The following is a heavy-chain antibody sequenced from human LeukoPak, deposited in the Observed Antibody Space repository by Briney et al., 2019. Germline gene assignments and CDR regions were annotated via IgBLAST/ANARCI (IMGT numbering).Heavy chain of an antibody. V-gene: IGHV4-4*02. D-gene: IGHD1-26*01. CDR2: IYHSGST. J-gene: IGHJ4*02. Sequence: SETLSLTCTVSGGSISSGDYYWSWVRQPPGKGLEWIGEIYHSGSTNYNPSLKSRVTISVDKSKNQFSLKLNSVTAADTAVYYCARTVYTGSYFFDYWGQGTLVTVSS. CDR3: ARTVYTGSYFFDY. CDR1: GGSISSGDYY.